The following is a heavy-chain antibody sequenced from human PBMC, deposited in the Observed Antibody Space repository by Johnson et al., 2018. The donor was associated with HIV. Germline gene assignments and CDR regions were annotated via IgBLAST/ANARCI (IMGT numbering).Heavy chain of an antibody. J-gene: IGHJ3*01. D-gene: IGHD7-27*01. CDR2: VWYDGSNK. Sequence: QVQLVESGGGLVQPGGSLRLSCAASGFTFSSYWMHWVRQAPGKGLVWVAVVWYDGSNKYYADSVKGRFTIFRDNSENTLYLQMNRLRAEDTAVYFCAKDRTNWGYDAFDVWGQGTTVTVSS. CDR1: GFTFSSYW. V-gene: IGHV3-33*06. CDR3: AKDRTNWGYDAFDV.